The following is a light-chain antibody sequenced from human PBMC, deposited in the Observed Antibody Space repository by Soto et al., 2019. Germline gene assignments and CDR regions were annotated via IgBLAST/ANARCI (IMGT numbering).Light chain of an antibody. Sequence: QSALTQPASVSGSPGQSITISCTGTSSDVGSYNLVSWYQQHPGKAPKLMIYEGSKRPSGVSNRFSGFKSGNTASLTISGLQAEDEADYYCCSYAGSSTPAGFGGGTPLPVL. CDR3: CSYAGSSTPAG. V-gene: IGLV2-23*01. J-gene: IGLJ7*01. CDR2: EGS. CDR1: SSDVGSYNL.